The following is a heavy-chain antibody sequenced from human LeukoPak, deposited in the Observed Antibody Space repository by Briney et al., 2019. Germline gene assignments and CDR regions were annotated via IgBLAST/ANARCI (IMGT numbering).Heavy chain of an antibody. J-gene: IGHJ4*02. D-gene: IGHD3-10*01. Sequence: GGSLRVSCAASGFTFSSYEMNWVRQAPGKGLEWVSYISSSGSTIYYADSVKGRFTISRDNAKNSLYLQMNSLRAEDTAVYYCARASTMADFDYWGQGTLVTVSS. CDR2: ISSSGSTI. CDR3: ARASTMADFDY. V-gene: IGHV3-48*03. CDR1: GFTFSSYE.